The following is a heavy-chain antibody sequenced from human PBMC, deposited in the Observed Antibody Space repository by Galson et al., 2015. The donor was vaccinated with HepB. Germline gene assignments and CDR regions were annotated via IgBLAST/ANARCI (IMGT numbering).Heavy chain of an antibody. D-gene: IGHD6-19*01. Sequence: SLRLSCAVSGFTYNNYWMSWVRQAPGRGLEWVANIKQDGSEEYYADPVEGRFTVSRDNAKKTLYLDMNALSVEDTAVYYCARGWGTAVTSNFDSWGQGVLVTVPS. J-gene: IGHJ4*02. CDR2: IKQDGSEE. CDR3: ARGWGTAVTSNFDS. CDR1: GFTYNNYW. V-gene: IGHV3-7*03.